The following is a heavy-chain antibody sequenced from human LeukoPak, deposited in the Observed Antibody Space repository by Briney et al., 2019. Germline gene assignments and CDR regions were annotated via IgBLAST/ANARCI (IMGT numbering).Heavy chain of an antibody. Sequence: SETLSLTCTVSGGSISSSSYYWGWIRQPPGKGLEWIGSIYYSGSTYYNPSLKSRVTISVDTSKNQFSLKLSSVTAADTAVYYCARTPLFRGQQLVRPTKYYYMDVWGKGTTVTISS. D-gene: IGHD6-13*01. V-gene: IGHV4-39*07. J-gene: IGHJ6*03. CDR3: ARTPLFRGQQLVRPTKYYYMDV. CDR1: GGSISSSSYY. CDR2: IYYSGST.